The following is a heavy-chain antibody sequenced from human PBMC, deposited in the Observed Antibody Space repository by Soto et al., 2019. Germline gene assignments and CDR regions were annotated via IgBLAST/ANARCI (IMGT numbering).Heavy chain of an antibody. CDR2: ISYDGSNK. J-gene: IGHJ4*02. CDR3: ARDMRAAAGN. Sequence: QVQLVESGGGVVQPGRSLRLSCAASGFTFSSYAMHWVRQAPGKGLEWVAVISYDGSNKYYADSVKGRFTISRDNSKNTLYLQMNSLRAEDTAVYYCARDMRAAAGNWDQGTLVTVSS. D-gene: IGHD6-13*01. V-gene: IGHV3-30-3*01. CDR1: GFTFSSYA.